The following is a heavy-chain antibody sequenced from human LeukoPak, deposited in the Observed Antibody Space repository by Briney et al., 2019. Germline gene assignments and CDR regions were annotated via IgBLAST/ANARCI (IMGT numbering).Heavy chain of an antibody. CDR3: ARDQYSSTWYRGAFDF. CDR1: GFTFTTSW. J-gene: IGHJ3*01. D-gene: IGHD6-13*01. V-gene: IGHV3-74*01. CDR2: IESDGTST. Sequence: RGGSLRLSCAASGFTFTTSWMHWFRQAPGKGLVWVSRIESDGTSTTYADSVKGRFTISRDNAKNTLYLQMNSLRAEDTAVYYCARDQYSSTWYRGAFDFGGQGTMVSVSS.